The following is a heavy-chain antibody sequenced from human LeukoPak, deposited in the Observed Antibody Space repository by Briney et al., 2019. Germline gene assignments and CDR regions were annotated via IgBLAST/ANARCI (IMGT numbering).Heavy chain of an antibody. CDR3: AKDKGDYVGHYFDY. J-gene: IGHJ4*02. Sequence: PGGSLRLSCAASGFTFSSYAMSWVRQAPGKGLEWVSAISGSGGTTYYADSVKGRFTISRDNSKNTLYLQMNSLRAGDTAVYYCAKDKGDYVGHYFDYWGQGTLVTVSS. V-gene: IGHV3-23*01. CDR2: ISGSGGTT. D-gene: IGHD4-17*01. CDR1: GFTFSSYA.